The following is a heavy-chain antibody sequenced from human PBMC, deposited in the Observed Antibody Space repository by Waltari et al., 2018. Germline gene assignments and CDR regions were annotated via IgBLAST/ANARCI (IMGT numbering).Heavy chain of an antibody. D-gene: IGHD2-15*01. V-gene: IGHV1-69*04. CDR3: ARGYCSGGSCYPIDY. CDR1: GGTFSSYA. J-gene: IGHJ4*02. CDR2: IIPILGIA. Sequence: QVQLVQSGAEVKKPGSSVKVSCKASGGTFSSYAISWVRQAPGQGLEWMGRIIPILGIANYSQKFQGRVTITADESTSTSYMELSSLRSEDTAVYYCARGYCSGGSCYPIDYWGQGTLVTVSS.